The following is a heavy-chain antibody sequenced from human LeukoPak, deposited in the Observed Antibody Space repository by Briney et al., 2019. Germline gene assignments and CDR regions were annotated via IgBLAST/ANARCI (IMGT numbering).Heavy chain of an antibody. J-gene: IGHJ4*02. CDR2: IWYDGSYK. Sequence: PGGSLRLSCAASGFTFSSYGVHWVRQAPGKGLEWVAVIWYDGSYKYYADSVKGRFTISRDNSKNTLYLQMNSLRAEDTAVYYCARGWNDVDYWGQGTLVTVSS. CDR1: GFTFSSYG. V-gene: IGHV3-33*01. CDR3: ARGWNDVDY. D-gene: IGHD1-1*01.